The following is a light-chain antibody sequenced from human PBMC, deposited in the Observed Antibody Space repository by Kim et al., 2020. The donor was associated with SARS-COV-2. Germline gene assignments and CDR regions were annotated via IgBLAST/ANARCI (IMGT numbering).Light chain of an antibody. CDR2: DAS. Sequence: DIQMTQSPSSLSASVGDRVTITCQASQDISNYLIWYQQKPGKAPKLLIYDASTLETGVPSRFSGSGSGTDFTFTISSLQPEDIATYYCQQYDNLPWTFGRGTKVDIK. CDR1: QDISNY. V-gene: IGKV1-33*01. J-gene: IGKJ1*01. CDR3: QQYDNLPWT.